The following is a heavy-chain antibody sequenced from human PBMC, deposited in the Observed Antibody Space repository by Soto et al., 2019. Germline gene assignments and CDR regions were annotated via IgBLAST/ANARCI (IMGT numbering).Heavy chain of an antibody. Sequence: QVQLVQSGAEVKKPGSSVKVSCKASGGTFSSYAISWVRQAPGQGLEWMGGIIPIFGTANYEQMFQGRVRSPVYESQSTAYMELGSLRSEDTAVYYCASWILGTGTGWFDPWGQGTLVTVSS. CDR1: GGTFSSYA. J-gene: IGHJ5*02. CDR2: IIPIFGTA. D-gene: IGHD2-8*02. V-gene: IGHV1-69*01. CDR3: ASWILGTGTGWFDP.